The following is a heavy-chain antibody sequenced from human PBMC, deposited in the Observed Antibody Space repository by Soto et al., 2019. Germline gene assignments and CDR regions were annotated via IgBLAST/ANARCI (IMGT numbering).Heavy chain of an antibody. Sequence: SVKVSCKASGGTFSSYAISWVRQAPGQGLEWMGGIIPIFGTADYAQKFQGRVTITADESTSTAYMELSSLRSEDTAVYYCARDAEYSSSSGYYYYGMDVWGQGTTVTVSS. J-gene: IGHJ6*02. D-gene: IGHD6-6*01. V-gene: IGHV1-69*13. CDR3: ARDAEYSSSSGYYYYGMDV. CDR2: IIPIFGTA. CDR1: GGTFSSYA.